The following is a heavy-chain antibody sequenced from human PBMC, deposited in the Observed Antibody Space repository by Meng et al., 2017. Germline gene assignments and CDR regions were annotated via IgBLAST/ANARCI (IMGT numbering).Heavy chain of an antibody. CDR1: GFPLSSYA. D-gene: IGHD6-19*01. Sequence: GEVGGLGGGVGQRGVSLGPICAWVGFPLSSYAMTWVRQAPGKGLEWVAVIWYDGSNKYYADSVKGRFTISRDNSKNTLYLQMNSLRAEDTAVYYCARVVYSSGWSFDYWGQGTLVTVSS. V-gene: IGHV3-33*01. CDR2: IWYDGSNK. J-gene: IGHJ4*02. CDR3: ARVVYSSGWSFDY.